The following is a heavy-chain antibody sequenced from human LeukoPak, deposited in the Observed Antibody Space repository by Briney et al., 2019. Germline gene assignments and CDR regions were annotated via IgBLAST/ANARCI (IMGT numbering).Heavy chain of an antibody. CDR2: IYYSGST. J-gene: IGHJ6*03. V-gene: IGHV4-39*07. CDR1: GGSISSSSSY. D-gene: IGHD6-13*01. CDR3: AREDEAAAGLYYYYYMDV. Sequence: PSETLSLTCTVSGGSISSSSSYWGWIRQPPGKGLEWIGSIYYSGSTYYNPSLKSRVTMSVDTSKNQFSLKLSSVTAADTAVYYCAREDEAAAGLYYYYYMDVWGKGTTVTISS.